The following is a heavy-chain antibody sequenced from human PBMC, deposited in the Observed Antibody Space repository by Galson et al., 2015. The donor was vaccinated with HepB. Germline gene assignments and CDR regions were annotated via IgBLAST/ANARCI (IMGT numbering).Heavy chain of an antibody. Sequence: SLRLSCAASGFTFNDYNMNWVRQAPGKGLEWVSYISTSSTTKYYADSVKGRFTISRDNAKNSLYLQINSLRDEDTAVYYCARDLMWLSHYIPSYYDAMDVWGQGTTVTVSS. CDR2: ISTSSTTK. CDR1: GFTFNDYN. CDR3: ARDLMWLSHYIPSYYDAMDV. V-gene: IGHV3-48*02. D-gene: IGHD3-22*01. J-gene: IGHJ6*02.